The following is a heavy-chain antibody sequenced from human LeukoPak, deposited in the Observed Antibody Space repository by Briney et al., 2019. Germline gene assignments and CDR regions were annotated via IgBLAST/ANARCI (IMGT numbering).Heavy chain of an antibody. D-gene: IGHD2-2*01. CDR3: TRGYCSSTSCYAFDY. V-gene: IGHV3-49*03. CDR2: IRSKAYGGTT. CDR1: GFAFGDYA. J-gene: IGHJ4*02. Sequence: GGSLRLSCTASGFAFGDYAMSWFRQAPGKGLEWVGFIRSKAYGGTTEYAASVKGRFTISRDDSKSIAYLQMNSLKTEDTAVYYCTRGYCSSTSCYAFDYWGQGTLVTVSS.